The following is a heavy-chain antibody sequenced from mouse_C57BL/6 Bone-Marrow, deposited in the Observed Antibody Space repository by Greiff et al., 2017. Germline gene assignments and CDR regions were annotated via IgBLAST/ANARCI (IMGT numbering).Heavy chain of an antibody. J-gene: IGHJ2*01. CDR2: IDPSDSYT. V-gene: IGHV1-69*01. CDR3: ARGEGYDVYPGNYFDY. D-gene: IGHD2-3*01. CDR1: GYTFTSYW. Sequence: QVQLQQPGAELVMPGASVKLSCKASGYTFTSYWMHWVKQRPGQGLEWIGEIDPSDSYTNYNQKFKGKSTLTVDKSSSTAYMQHSGLTSEDSAVYYCARGEGYDVYPGNYFDYWGQGTTLTVSS.